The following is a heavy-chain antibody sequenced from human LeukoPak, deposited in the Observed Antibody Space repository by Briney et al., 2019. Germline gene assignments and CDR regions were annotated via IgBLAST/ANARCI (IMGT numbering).Heavy chain of an antibody. CDR2: ISSSGSTI. D-gene: IGHD6-19*01. CDR1: GFTFSSYE. Sequence: GGSLRLSCAASGFTFSSYEMNWVRQAPGKGLEWVSYISSSGSTIYYADSVKGRFTISRDNAKNSLYLQMNSLRAEDTAVYYYARVMGSGWYFYYYYMDVWGKGTTVTISS. CDR3: ARVMGSGWYFYYYYMDV. V-gene: IGHV3-48*03. J-gene: IGHJ6*03.